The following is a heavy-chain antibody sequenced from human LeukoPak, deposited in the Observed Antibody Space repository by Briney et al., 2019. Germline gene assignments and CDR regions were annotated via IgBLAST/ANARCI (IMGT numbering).Heavy chain of an antibody. J-gene: IGHJ4*02. CDR1: GFTFGDYA. CDR3: TRAGCSSTSCYMTFDY. Sequence: GGSLRLSCTASGFTFGDYAMSWVRQAPGKGLEWVGFIRSKAYGGTTEYAASVEGRFTISRDDSKSIAYLQMNSLKTEDTAVYYCTRAGCSSTSCYMTFDYWGQGTLVTVSS. D-gene: IGHD2-2*02. V-gene: IGHV3-49*04. CDR2: IRSKAYGGTT.